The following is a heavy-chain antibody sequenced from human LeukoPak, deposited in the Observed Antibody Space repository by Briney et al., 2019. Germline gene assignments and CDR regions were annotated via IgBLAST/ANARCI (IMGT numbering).Heavy chain of an antibody. CDR1: GGTFSSYA. D-gene: IGHD2-2*01. Sequence: SVKVSCKASGGTFSSYAISWVRQAPGQGLEWMGGIIPIFGTANYAQKFQGRVTITTDESTSTAYMELSSLRSEDTAVYYCARGDIVVVPATPDYYYYYMDVWGKGTTVTVSS. CDR3: ARGDIVVVPATPDYYYYYMDV. V-gene: IGHV1-69*05. J-gene: IGHJ6*03. CDR2: IIPIFGTA.